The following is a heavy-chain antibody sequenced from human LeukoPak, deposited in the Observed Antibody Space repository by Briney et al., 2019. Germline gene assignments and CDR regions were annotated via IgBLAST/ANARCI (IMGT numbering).Heavy chain of an antibody. Sequence: PSETLSLTCTVSGGSISSSSYYWGWIRQPPGKGLEWIGSIYYSGSTYYNPSLKSRVTISVDTSKNQFSLKLSSVTAADTAVYYCARETEDSALGAFDIWGQGTMVTVSS. J-gene: IGHJ3*02. D-gene: IGHD2-15*01. CDR3: ARETEDSALGAFDI. CDR1: GGSISSSSYY. CDR2: IYYSGST. V-gene: IGHV4-39*02.